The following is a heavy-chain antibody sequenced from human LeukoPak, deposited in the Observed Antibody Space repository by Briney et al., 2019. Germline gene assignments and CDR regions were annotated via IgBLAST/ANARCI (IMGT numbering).Heavy chain of an antibody. D-gene: IGHD2-15*01. CDR2: MNPNSGNT. CDR3: ARGRYCSGGSCPLSDP. Sequence: GASVKVSCKASGYTFTGYYMHWVRQAPGQGLEWMGWMNPNSGNTGYAQKFQGRVTITRNTSISTAYMELSSLRSEDTAVYYCARGRYCSGGSCPLSDPWGQGTLVTVSS. CDR1: GYTFTGYY. V-gene: IGHV1-8*03. J-gene: IGHJ5*02.